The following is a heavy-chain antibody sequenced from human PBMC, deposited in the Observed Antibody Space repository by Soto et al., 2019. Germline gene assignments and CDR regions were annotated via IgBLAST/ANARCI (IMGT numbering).Heavy chain of an antibody. CDR3: ATSENYYDSSGYSY. V-gene: IGHV1-24*01. J-gene: IGHJ4*02. CDR1: GYTLTELS. D-gene: IGHD3-22*01. CDR2: FDPEDGET. Sequence: ASVKVSCKVSGYTLTELSMHWVRQAPGKGLEWMGGFDPEDGETIYAQKFQGRVTMTEDTSTDTAYMELSSLRSEDTAVYYCATSENYYDSSGYSYWGQGTLVTVS.